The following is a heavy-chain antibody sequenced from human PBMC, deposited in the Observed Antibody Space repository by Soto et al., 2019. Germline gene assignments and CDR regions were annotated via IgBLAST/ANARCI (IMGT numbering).Heavy chain of an antibody. CDR3: TSDTFGARDS. CDR2: IDPYDTGI. D-gene: IGHD2-15*01. V-gene: IGHV3-74*01. CDR1: GFTFSSYW. Sequence: GGSLRLSCAASGFTFSSYWMHWVRQVAGKGLVWVSRIDPYDTGITYADSVKGRFTISRDNAKNTLYLQMNSLRAEDTAVYYCTSDTFGARDSWGQGTLVTVSS. J-gene: IGHJ4*02.